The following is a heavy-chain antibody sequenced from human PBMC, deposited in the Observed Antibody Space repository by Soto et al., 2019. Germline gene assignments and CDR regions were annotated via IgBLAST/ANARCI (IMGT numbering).Heavy chain of an antibody. CDR3: AGDRLGLPLDY. CDR2: IYYSGST. J-gene: IGHJ4*02. CDR1: GGSISSGGHY. Sequence: LSLTCTVSGGSISSGGHYWRWIRQHPGKGLEWIGYIYYSGSTHYNPSLRSRVTISVDTSKNQFFLKLSSVTAADTAVYYCAGDRLGLPLDYWGQGTLVTVSS. D-gene: IGHD4-17*01. V-gene: IGHV4-31*03.